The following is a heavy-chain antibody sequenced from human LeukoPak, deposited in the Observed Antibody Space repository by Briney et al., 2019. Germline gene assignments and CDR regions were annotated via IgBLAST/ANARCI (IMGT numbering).Heavy chain of an antibody. J-gene: IGHJ4*02. Sequence: SETLSLTCTVSGGSISSGSYYWSWIRQPPGKGLEWIGYIYYSGSTNYNPSLKSRVTISVDTSENQFSLKLSSVTAADTAVYYCAREEWWLGYGFDYWGQGTLVTVSS. CDR1: GGSISSGSYY. CDR2: IYYSGST. CDR3: AREEWWLGYGFDY. V-gene: IGHV4-61*01. D-gene: IGHD2-15*01.